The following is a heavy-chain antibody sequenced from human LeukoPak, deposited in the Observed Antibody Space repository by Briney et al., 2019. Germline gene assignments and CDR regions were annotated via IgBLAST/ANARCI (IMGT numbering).Heavy chain of an antibody. CDR3: AVFYGSGSPYTLGLGY. CDR2: IDPNSGGT. D-gene: IGHD3-10*01. V-gene: IGHV1-2*02. J-gene: IGHJ4*03. CDR1: GYSFTSYW. Sequence: GESLIICCKGSGYSFTSYWIGWVRQVPGQGLESMGWIDPNSGGTSYVQNFQGRVTMTRDTSISTAYMDLSRLRSDDTAVYYCAVFYGSGSPYTLGLGYWGDETPVTVSS.